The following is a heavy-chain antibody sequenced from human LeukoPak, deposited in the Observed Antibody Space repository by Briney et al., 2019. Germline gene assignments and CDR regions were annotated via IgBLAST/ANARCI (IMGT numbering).Heavy chain of an antibody. D-gene: IGHD1-26*01. CDR1: GFTFSSYT. V-gene: IGHV3-21*01. J-gene: IGHJ4*02. CDR2: ISSSSSYI. CDR3: AREGRGGSYHDPFDY. Sequence: PGGSLRLSCAASGFTFSSYTMNWVRQAPGKGLEWVSSISSSSSYIYYADSVKGRFTISRDNAKNSLYLQMSSLRAEDTAVYYCAREGRGGSYHDPFDYWGQGTLVTVSS.